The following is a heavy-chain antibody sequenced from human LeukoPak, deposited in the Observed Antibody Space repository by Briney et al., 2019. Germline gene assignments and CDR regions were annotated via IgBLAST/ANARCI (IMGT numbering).Heavy chain of an antibody. CDR3: ARGTVTAPDY. CDR2: IYSGGNT. V-gene: IGHV3-53*01. D-gene: IGHD2-21*02. J-gene: IGHJ4*02. CDR1: GFSISNTY. Sequence: GGSLRLSCAASGFSISNTYMSWVRQAPGKGLEWVSIIYSGGNTYYADSVKGRFTISRDNSKNTLYLQMNRLRPEDTAVYYCARGTVTAPDYWGQGTLVTVSS.